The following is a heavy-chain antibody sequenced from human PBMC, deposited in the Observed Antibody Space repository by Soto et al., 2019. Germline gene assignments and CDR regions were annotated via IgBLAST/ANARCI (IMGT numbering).Heavy chain of an antibody. CDR2: ISSSGNT. Sequence: PSETLSLTCTVSDGSISNFYLSWIRQPPGKGLEWIGYISSSGNTNYNPSLKSRVSISVDTSKNQFSLDLTSVTAADTGVYYCARAPMVLTRSYFDSWGQGTPVTVPS. D-gene: IGHD3-22*01. J-gene: IGHJ4*02. CDR1: DGSISNFY. V-gene: IGHV4-59*01. CDR3: ARAPMVLTRSYFDS.